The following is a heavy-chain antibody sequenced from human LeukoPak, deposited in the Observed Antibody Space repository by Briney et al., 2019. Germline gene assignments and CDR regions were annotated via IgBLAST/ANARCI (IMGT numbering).Heavy chain of an antibody. V-gene: IGHV4-34*01. J-gene: IGHJ4*02. D-gene: IGHD3-10*01. Sequence: SETLSLTCAVYGGSFSGYYWSWIRQPPGKGLEWIGEINHSGSTNYNPSLKSRVTISVDTSKNQFSLKLSSVTAAETAVYYCARVPFITMVRGVIDYWGQGTLVTVSS. CDR1: GGSFSGYY. CDR3: ARVPFITMVRGVIDY. CDR2: INHSGST.